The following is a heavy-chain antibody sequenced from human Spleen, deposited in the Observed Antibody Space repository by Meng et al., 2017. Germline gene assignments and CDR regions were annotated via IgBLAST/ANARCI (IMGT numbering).Heavy chain of an antibody. CDR2: INHSGST. CDR3: ARGPTTMAHDFDY. CDR1: GGSFCYYY. Sequence: QVTLQQLGSGLLKPSETLFLPCVVSGGSFCYYYWSWIRQPPGKGLEWIGEINHSGSTNYNPSLESRATISVDTSQNNLSLKLSSVTAADSAVYYCARGPTTMAHDFDYWGQGTLVTVSS. V-gene: IGHV4-34*01. J-gene: IGHJ4*02. D-gene: IGHD4-11*01.